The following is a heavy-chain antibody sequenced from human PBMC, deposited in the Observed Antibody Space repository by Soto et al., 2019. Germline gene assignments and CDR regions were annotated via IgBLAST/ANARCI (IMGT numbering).Heavy chain of an antibody. J-gene: IGHJ6*02. Sequence: QVQLVQSGAEVKKPGSSVKVSCKASGGTFNSYAISWVRQAPGQGLEWMGGIIPIFGIGNDAQRFQGRVTITADESTGTADMELSSLRSEDTGVYYCARSAITLFGVVSIPPHYYSEMDVWGQGTTVTVSS. CDR1: GGTFNSYA. V-gene: IGHV1-69*01. CDR2: IIPIFGIG. CDR3: ARSAITLFGVVSIPPHYYSEMDV. D-gene: IGHD3-3*01.